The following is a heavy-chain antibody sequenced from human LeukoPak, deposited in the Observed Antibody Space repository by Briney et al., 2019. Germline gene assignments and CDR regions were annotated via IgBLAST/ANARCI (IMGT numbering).Heavy chain of an antibody. V-gene: IGHV3-23*01. Sequence: PGGSLRLSCAASGFTFSSYAMSWVRQAPGKGLEWVSAISGSGGSTYYADSVKGRFTISRDNSKITLYLQMNSLRAEDTAVYYCARTPISTMTTVTTPGDVWGKGTTVTVSS. J-gene: IGHJ6*04. D-gene: IGHD4-11*01. CDR2: ISGSGGST. CDR3: ARTPISTMTTVTTPGDV. CDR1: GFTFSSYA.